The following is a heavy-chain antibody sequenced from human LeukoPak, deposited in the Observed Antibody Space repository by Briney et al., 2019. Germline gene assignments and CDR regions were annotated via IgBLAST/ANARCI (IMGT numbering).Heavy chain of an antibody. CDR1: GFDLGHYE. J-gene: IGHJ4*02. CDR3: AKDGSGSYHRYFDY. Sequence: GGSLRLPCAASGFDLGHYEVNWVRQAPGKGLEWIAHISVRAATIYYGDSVEGRFTISRDDAKNSLFLQMNSLRVEDTAVYYCAKDGSGSYHRYFDYWGQGTLVTVSS. D-gene: IGHD1-26*01. V-gene: IGHV3-48*03. CDR2: ISVRAATI.